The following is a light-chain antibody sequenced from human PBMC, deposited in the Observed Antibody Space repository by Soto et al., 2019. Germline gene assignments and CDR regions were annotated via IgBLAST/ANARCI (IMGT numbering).Light chain of an antibody. CDR1: SSDVGGYNY. V-gene: IGLV2-14*01. J-gene: IGLJ1*01. Sequence: QSALTQPASVSGSPGQSITISCTGTSSDVGGYNYVSWYQHHPGKAPKLIIYEVSHRPSGASNHFSGYKSGNTASLTISGLQAEDEADYYCSSYTSTITPCVFGTGTNV. CDR3: SSYTSTITPCV. CDR2: EVS.